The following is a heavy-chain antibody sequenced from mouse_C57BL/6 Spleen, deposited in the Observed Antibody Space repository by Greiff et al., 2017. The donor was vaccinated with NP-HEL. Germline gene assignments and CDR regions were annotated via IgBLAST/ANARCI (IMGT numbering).Heavy chain of an antibody. CDR1: GYTFTSYT. CDR2: INPSSGYT. D-gene: IGHD2-5*01. Sequence: VQLQQSGAELARPGASVKMSCKASGYTFTSYTMHWVKQRPGQGLEWIGYINPSSGYTKYNQKFKDKATLTADKTSSTAYMQLSSLTSEDSAVYYCARGYYSNPFAYWGQGTLVTVSA. CDR3: ARGYYSNPFAY. V-gene: IGHV1-4*01. J-gene: IGHJ3*01.